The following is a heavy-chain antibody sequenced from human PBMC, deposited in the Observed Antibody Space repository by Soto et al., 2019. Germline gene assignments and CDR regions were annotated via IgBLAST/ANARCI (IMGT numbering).Heavy chain of an antibody. CDR3: ARSPYGFSFDY. D-gene: IGHD3-3*01. J-gene: IGHJ4*02. CDR2: IDWDDDK. V-gene: IGHV2-70*18. Sequence: TLSLTCTVSGGSISSYYWSWIRQPPGKALEWLALIDWDDDKYYSTSLKTRLTISKDTSKNQVVLTMTNMDPVDTATYYCARSPYGFSFDYWGQGTLVTVSS. CDR1: GGSISSYYW.